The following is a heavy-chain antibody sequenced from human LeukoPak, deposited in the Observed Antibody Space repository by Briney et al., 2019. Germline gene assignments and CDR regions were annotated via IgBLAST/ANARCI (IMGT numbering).Heavy chain of an antibody. J-gene: IGHJ4*02. V-gene: IGHV3-49*04. Sequence: GGSLRLSCTASGFTFGDYAMSWVRQAPGKGLEWVGFTRSKAYGGTTEYAASVKGRFTISRDDSKSIAYLQMNSLKTEDTAVYYCTRDPGGDGYYFDYWGQGTLVTVSS. CDR3: TRDPGGDGYYFDY. CDR2: TRSKAYGGTT. D-gene: IGHD2-21*01. CDR1: GFTFGDYA.